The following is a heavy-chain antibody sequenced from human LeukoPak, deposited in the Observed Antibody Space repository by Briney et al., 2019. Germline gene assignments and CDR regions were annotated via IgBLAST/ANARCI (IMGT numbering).Heavy chain of an antibody. V-gene: IGHV3-53*01. CDR1: GFTVSSNY. J-gene: IGHJ4*02. Sequence: AGGSLRLSCVASGFTVSSNYMSWVRQAPGKGLEWVSVLHTGGGTSNADSVKGRFTISRDNSKNTLYLQMNSLRAEDTAVYFCARGIREVGVLYYFDYWGQGTLVIVSA. D-gene: IGHD1-26*01. CDR3: ARGIREVGVLYYFDY. CDR2: LHTGGGT.